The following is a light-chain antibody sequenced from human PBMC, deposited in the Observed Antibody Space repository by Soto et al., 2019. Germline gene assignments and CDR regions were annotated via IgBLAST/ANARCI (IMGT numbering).Light chain of an antibody. CDR1: QSVSGN. CDR3: QQYHKWPLT. Sequence: EIVMTQSPATLSVSPGERATLSCRASQSVSGNLAWYQQKPGRAPSLLIYAASTRATGISARFSGSGSGTDFTLTISSLQSEDFALYYCQQYHKWPLTFGGGTKVEIK. J-gene: IGKJ4*01. V-gene: IGKV3-15*01. CDR2: AAS.